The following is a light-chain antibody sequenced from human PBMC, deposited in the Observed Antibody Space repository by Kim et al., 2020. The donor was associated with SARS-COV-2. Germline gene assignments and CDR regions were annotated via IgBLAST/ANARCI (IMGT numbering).Light chain of an antibody. J-gene: IGKJ1*01. CDR3: QQGYSTSWT. Sequence: DIQMTQSPSSLSASVGDRVTITCRASQGISSYLNWYQQKPGKAPKLLIYAASSLQSGVPSRFSGSGSGTDFTLTISSLQPEDFATYYCQQGYSTSWTFGQGTKVDIK. V-gene: IGKV1-39*01. CDR1: QGISSY. CDR2: AAS.